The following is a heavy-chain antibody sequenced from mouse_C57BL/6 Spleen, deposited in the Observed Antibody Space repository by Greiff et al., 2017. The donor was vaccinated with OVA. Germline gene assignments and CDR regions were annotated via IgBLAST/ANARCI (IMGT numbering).Heavy chain of an antibody. V-gene: IGHV5-9-1*02. D-gene: IGHD3-3*01. CDR1: GFTFSSYA. CDR2: ISSGGDYI. CDR3: TRGDGGYFDV. Sequence: EVQGVESGEGLVKPGGSLKLSCAASGFTFSSYAMSWVRQTPEKRLEWVAYISSGGDYIYYADTVKGRFTISRDNARNTLYLQISSLKSEDTAMYYCTRGDGGYFDVWGTGTTVTVSS. J-gene: IGHJ1*03.